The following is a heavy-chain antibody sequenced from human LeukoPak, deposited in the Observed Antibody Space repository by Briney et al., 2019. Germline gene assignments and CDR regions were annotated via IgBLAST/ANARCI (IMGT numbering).Heavy chain of an antibody. CDR2: ISAYNGNT. Sequence: AASVKVSCKASGYTFTSYGICWVRRAPGQGLEWMGWISAYNGNTNYAQKLPGRVTMTTDTSTSTAYMELRSLRSDDTAVYYCARAAEYYFDYWGQGTLVTVSS. V-gene: IGHV1-18*01. CDR1: GYTFTSYG. CDR3: ARAAEYYFDY. J-gene: IGHJ4*02.